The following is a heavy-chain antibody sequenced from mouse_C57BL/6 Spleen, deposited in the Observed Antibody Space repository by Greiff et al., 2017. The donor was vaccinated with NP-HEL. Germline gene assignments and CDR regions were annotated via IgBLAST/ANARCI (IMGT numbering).Heavy chain of an antibody. V-gene: IGHV1-59*01. CDR1: GYTFTSYW. D-gene: IGHD1-1*01. J-gene: IGHJ4*01. CDR2: IDPSDSYT. CDR3: SRGSVTTVVATDYAMDD. Sequence: QVQLQQPGAELVRPGTSVKLSCKASGYTFTSYWMHWVKQRPGQGLEWIGVIDPSDSYTNYNQKFKGKATLTVDTSSSTAYMQLSSLTSEDSAVYYCSRGSVTTVVATDYAMDDWGKGTSVTVSS.